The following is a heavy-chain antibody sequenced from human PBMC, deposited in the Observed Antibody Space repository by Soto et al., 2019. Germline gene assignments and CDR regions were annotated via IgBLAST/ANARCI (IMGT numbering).Heavy chain of an antibody. J-gene: IGHJ4*02. CDR2: ISAYNGNT. Sequence: ASVKVSCKASGYTFTSYGISWVRQAPGQGLEWMGWISAYNGNTNYAQKLQGRVTMTTDTSTSTAYMELRSLRSDDTAVYYCAREEGNYYDGSGYYYAGYWGQGTLVTVSS. CDR1: GYTFTSYG. D-gene: IGHD3-22*01. V-gene: IGHV1-18*01. CDR3: AREEGNYYDGSGYYYAGY.